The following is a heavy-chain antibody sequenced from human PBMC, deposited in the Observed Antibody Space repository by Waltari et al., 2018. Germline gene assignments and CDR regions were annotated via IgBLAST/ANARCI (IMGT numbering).Heavy chain of an antibody. Sequence: QLQLQESGPGLVKPSETLSLTCTVSGGSISSSSYYWGWIRQPPGKGLEWIGSIYYSGSTSYNPALKSRVTIAVDTSKNQFSLKLSSVTAADTAVYYCARCADGSSPHFDYWGQGTLVTVSS. V-gene: IGHV4-39*01. CDR3: ARCADGSSPHFDY. D-gene: IGHD3-10*01. CDR2: IYYSGST. J-gene: IGHJ4*02. CDR1: GGSISSSSYY.